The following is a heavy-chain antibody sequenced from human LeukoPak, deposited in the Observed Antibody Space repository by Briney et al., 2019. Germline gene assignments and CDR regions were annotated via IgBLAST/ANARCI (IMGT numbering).Heavy chain of an antibody. Sequence: GGSLRLSCAASGFTFDDYAMHWVRQAPGRGLEWVSGISWNSGSISYADSVKGRFTISRDNAKNSLYLQMNSLRAEDTAVYYCARGEPYDAFDIWGQGTMVTVSS. CDR3: ARGEPYDAFDI. V-gene: IGHV3-9*01. CDR2: ISWNSGSI. J-gene: IGHJ3*02. CDR1: GFTFDDYA. D-gene: IGHD1-14*01.